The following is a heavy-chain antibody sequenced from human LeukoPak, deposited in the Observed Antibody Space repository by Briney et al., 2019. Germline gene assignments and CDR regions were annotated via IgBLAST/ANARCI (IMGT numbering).Heavy chain of an antibody. CDR3: AIRYSGCYNDY. J-gene: IGHJ4*02. D-gene: IGHD1-26*01. CDR2: IYPGDSDI. Sequence: SGESLKISCKGSGYSFPNYWIGWVRQMPGKGLEWMGIIYPGDSDIRYSPSFQGQVTISADKSISTAYLQWSSLRASDTAMYYCAIRYSGCYNDYWGQGTLVTVSS. V-gene: IGHV5-51*01. CDR1: GYSFPNYW.